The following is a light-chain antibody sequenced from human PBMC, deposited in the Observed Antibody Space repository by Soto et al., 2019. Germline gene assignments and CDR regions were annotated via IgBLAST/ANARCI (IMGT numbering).Light chain of an antibody. CDR3: QHYGSAGT. CDR1: QSVSSSY. J-gene: IGKJ1*01. Sequence: EIVLTQSPGTLSLSPGERATLSCRASQSVSSSYLAWYQQKPGAATRLLIYGASSRATGIPDRLSGSGSATDFPLTISRLEPEDLLVYYWQHYGSAGTGGQGTRVEIK. CDR2: GAS. V-gene: IGKV3-20*01.